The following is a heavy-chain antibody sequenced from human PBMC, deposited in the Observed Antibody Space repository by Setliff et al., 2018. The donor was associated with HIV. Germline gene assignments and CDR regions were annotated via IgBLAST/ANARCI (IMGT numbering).Heavy chain of an antibody. CDR1: GFTFSYAW. Sequence: GGSLRLSCAASGFTFSYAWIILVRQAPGKGLEWVGRIKSKTDGGTTDYAAPVKGRFTITRDESKRRLYLQMKSLKTEGKALYYCTTELRYFDWLSGDYFDYWGQGTLVTVSS. J-gene: IGHJ4*02. CDR2: IKSKTDGGTT. V-gene: IGHV3-15*01. CDR3: TTELRYFDWLSGDYFDY. D-gene: IGHD3-9*01.